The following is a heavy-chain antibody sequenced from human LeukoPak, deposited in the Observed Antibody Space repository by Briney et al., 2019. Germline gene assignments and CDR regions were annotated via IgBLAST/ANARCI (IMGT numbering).Heavy chain of an antibody. CDR3: AREYYYDSSGYHHDAFDI. Sequence: SETLSLTCTVSGGSISSGDYYWSWIRQPPGKGLEWIGYIYYSGSTYYNPSLKSRVTISVDTSKNQFSLKLSSATAADTAVYYWAREYYYDSSGYHHDAFDIWGQGTMVTVSS. V-gene: IGHV4-30-4*01. CDR2: IYYSGST. D-gene: IGHD3-22*01. J-gene: IGHJ3*02. CDR1: GGSISSGDYY.